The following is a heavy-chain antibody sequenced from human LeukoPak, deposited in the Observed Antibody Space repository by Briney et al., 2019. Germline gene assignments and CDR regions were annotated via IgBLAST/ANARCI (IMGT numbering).Heavy chain of an antibody. Sequence: ASVKVSCKVSGYTLTELSMHWVRQAPGKGLEWMGGFDPEDGETIYAQKFQGRVTMTEDTSTDTAYMELSSLRSEDTAVYYCATGEGQWLAFGYFDYWGQGTLVTVSS. CDR1: GYTLTELS. CDR3: ATGEGQWLAFGYFDY. D-gene: IGHD6-19*01. CDR2: FDPEDGET. J-gene: IGHJ4*02. V-gene: IGHV1-24*01.